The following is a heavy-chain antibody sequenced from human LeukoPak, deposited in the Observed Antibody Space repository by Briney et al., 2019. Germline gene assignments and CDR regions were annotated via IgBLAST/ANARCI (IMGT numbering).Heavy chain of an antibody. CDR3: AKPLMSSEYYFDY. V-gene: IGHV3-23*01. Sequence: PGGSLRLSCAASGFTFSSYAMSLVRQAPGKGLEWVSAISGSGGSTYYADSVKGRFTISRDNSKNTLYLQMNSLRAEDTAVYYCAKPLMSSEYYFDYWGQGTLVTVSS. CDR1: GFTFSSYA. J-gene: IGHJ4*02. D-gene: IGHD3-10*01. CDR2: ISGSGGST.